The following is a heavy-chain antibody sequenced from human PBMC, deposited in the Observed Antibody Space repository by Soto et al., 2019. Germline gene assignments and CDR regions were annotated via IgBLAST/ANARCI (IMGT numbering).Heavy chain of an antibody. CDR1: GFTFSSYA. J-gene: IGHJ3*02. V-gene: IGHV3-64*01. CDR2: ISSNGGST. CDR3: ARAFGYAFDI. D-gene: IGHD3-10*01. Sequence: EVQLVESGGGLVQPGGSLRLSCAASGFTFSSYAMHWVRQAPGKGLEYVSGISSNGGSTDYANSVKGRFTTSRDNSKNTLYLQMGSLRAEDMAVYYCARAFGYAFDIWGQGTMVTVSS.